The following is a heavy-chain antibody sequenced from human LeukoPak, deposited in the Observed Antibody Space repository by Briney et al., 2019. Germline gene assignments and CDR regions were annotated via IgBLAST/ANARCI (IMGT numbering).Heavy chain of an antibody. CDR2: INPGNGAT. Sequence: ASVKVSCKASGYSLSDYHLHWVRQAPGQGPEWMGDINPGNGATKYAQKFQGRVTMTRDTSISTVYMDLSGLTPDDTAVYYCARDPQYTFGYPTFDCWGEGTLVSVSS. CDR1: GYSLSDYH. D-gene: IGHD2-2*03. V-gene: IGHV1-2*02. J-gene: IGHJ4*02. CDR3: ARDPQYTFGYPTFDC.